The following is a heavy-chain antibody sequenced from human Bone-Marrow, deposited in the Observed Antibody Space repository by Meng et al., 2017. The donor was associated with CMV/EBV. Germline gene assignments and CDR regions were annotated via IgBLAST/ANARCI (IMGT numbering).Heavy chain of an antibody. CDR3: ARVYSNNYYYYGMDV. D-gene: IGHD6-13*01. J-gene: IGHJ6*02. Sequence: LSLTCAASGFTFSSYAMHWVRQAPGKGLEWVAVIAYDGSNNYHADSVKGRFTISRDNSKTTLYLQMNRLRAEDTAVYYCARVYSNNYYYYGMDVWGQGTTVTVSS. CDR2: IAYDGSNN. CDR1: GFTFSSYA. V-gene: IGHV3-30*04.